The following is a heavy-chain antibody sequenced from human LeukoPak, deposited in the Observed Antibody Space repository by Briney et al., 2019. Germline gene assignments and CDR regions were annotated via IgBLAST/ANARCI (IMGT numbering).Heavy chain of an antibody. V-gene: IGHV4-59*01. CDR2: IYYSGST. Sequence: PSETLSLTCTVSGGSISSYYWSSVRHPPQKRLEWIGYIYYSGSTNYNPSLKSRVTISVDTSKNQFSLKLSSVTAADTAVYYCARGAGYSYGVWGQGTLVTVSS. J-gene: IGHJ4*02. CDR1: GGSISSYY. D-gene: IGHD5-18*01. CDR3: ARGAGYSYGV.